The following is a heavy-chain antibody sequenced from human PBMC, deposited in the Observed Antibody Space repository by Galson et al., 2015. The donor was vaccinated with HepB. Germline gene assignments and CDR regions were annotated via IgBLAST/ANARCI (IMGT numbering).Heavy chain of an antibody. V-gene: IGHV3-64D*08. Sequence: LRLSCAASGFNFNYYAMHWVRQAPGRGLEYISGITNDGAGTNYADFVRGRFTISRDNSRKSLNLQMTSLRPDDTALYYCVKEDILSGFLVGSFHVWGQGTLVTVSS. D-gene: IGHD3-9*01. CDR2: ITNDGAGT. CDR1: GFNFNYYA. J-gene: IGHJ3*01. CDR3: VKEDILSGFLVGSFHV.